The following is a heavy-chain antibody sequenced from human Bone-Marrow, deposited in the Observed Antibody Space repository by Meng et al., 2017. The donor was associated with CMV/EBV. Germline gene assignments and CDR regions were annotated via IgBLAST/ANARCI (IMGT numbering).Heavy chain of an antibody. CDR3: AREDDFWSGLDY. D-gene: IGHD3-3*01. CDR1: GFTFDDYG. CDR2: INWNGGST. J-gene: IGHJ4*02. Sequence: LSLTCAASGFTFDDYGMSWVRQAPGKGLEWVSGINWNGGSTGYADSVKGRFTISRDNAKNSLYLQMNSLRAEDTAVYYCAREDDFWSGLDYWGQGTLVTFAS. V-gene: IGHV3-20*04.